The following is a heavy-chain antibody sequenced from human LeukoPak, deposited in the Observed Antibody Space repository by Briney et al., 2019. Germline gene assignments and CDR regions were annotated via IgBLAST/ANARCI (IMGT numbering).Heavy chain of an antibody. CDR2: VNPSGGST. J-gene: IGHJ3*02. CDR3: ARVFGPHYRAFDI. Sequence: GASVKVSCKASGYTFTDYYMHWVRQAPGQGLEWMGFVNPSGGSTSFAQKFQGRVTMTRDTSTSTVYMELSSLRSEDRAVYYCARVFGPHYRAFDIWGQGTMVTVSP. D-gene: IGHD3/OR15-3a*01. V-gene: IGHV1-46*01. CDR1: GYTFTDYY.